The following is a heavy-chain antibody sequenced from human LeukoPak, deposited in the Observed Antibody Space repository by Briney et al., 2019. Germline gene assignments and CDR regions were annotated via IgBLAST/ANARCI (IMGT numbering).Heavy chain of an antibody. CDR3: AKGDSGSYYYYGMDV. Sequence: GRSLRLSCTASGFTFGGYAMHWVRLAPGKGLEWVSGISWNSGNIDYADSVKGRFTISRDNAKNSLYLQMNSLRPEDTAFYYCAKGDSGSYYYYGMDVWGRGTTVTVSS. V-gene: IGHV3-9*01. J-gene: IGHJ6*02. CDR1: GFTFGGYA. D-gene: IGHD6-19*01. CDR2: ISWNSGNI.